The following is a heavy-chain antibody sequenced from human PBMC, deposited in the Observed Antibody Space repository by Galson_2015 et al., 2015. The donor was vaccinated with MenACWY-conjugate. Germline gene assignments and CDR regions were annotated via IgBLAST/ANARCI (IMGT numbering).Heavy chain of an antibody. V-gene: IGHV4-59*08. Sequence: SETLSLTCSVSGDSISGYYWSWIRQPPGKRLEWIGSIYYSGSTTYNPSLTTRVTLSVETSKSQFSLNLTSVTAADTAVYYCVRQGVDDAFNVWGQGTMVAVAS. CDR1: GDSISGYY. J-gene: IGHJ3*01. D-gene: IGHD2-15*01. CDR2: IYYSGST. CDR3: VRQGVDDAFNV.